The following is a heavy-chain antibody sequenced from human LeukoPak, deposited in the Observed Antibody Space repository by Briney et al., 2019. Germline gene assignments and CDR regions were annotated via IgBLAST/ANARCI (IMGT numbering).Heavy chain of an antibody. V-gene: IGHV1-69*04. Sequence: SVKVSCKASGGTFSSYAISWVRQAPGQGLEWMGRIIPILGIANYAQKFQGRVAMTRDTSISTAHMELSSLRSEDTAVYYCARGLGDYYDTSDFYYAVAAHWGQGTLVTVSS. CDR3: ARGLGDYYDTSDFYYAVAAH. D-gene: IGHD3-22*01. CDR2: IIPILGIA. J-gene: IGHJ4*02. CDR1: GGTFSSYA.